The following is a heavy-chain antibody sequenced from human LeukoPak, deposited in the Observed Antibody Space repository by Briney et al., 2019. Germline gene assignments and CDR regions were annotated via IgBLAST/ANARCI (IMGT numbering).Heavy chain of an antibody. D-gene: IGHD3-9*01. CDR2: IYYSGST. V-gene: IGHV4-39*01. Sequence: PSETLSLTCTVSGGSISSSSYYWGWIRQPPGKGLEWIGSIYYSGSTYYNPSLKSRVTISVDTSKNQFSLKLSSVTAADTAVHYCARAILTGYEESFWFDPWGQGTLVTVSS. CDR3: ARAILTGYEESFWFDP. J-gene: IGHJ5*02. CDR1: GGSISSSSYY.